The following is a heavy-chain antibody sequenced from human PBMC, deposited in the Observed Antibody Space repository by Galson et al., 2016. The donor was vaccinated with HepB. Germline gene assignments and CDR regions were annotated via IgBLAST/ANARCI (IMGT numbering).Heavy chain of an antibody. D-gene: IGHD2-2*01. CDR1: GYTFTNYD. CDR2: MTPNSGGT. CDR3: AREVGDIVVVPAT. Sequence: SVKVSCKASGYTFTNYDINWVRQTTGQGLEWMGWMTPNSGGTGFAQKFQGRLTMTRDTSINPAYLELSGLTSEDTAVYYGAREVGDIVVVPATWGQGTLVTVSS. J-gene: IGHJ5*02. V-gene: IGHV1-8*01.